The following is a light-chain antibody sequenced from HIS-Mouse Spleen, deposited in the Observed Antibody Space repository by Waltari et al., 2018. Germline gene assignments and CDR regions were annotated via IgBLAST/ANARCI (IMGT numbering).Light chain of an antibody. J-gene: IGLJ3*02. CDR1: SSDVGGYNY. CDR2: DVS. CDR3: CSYAGSYTWV. V-gene: IGLV2-11*01. Sequence: GPSSDVGGYNYVSWYQQHPGKAPKLMIYDVSKRPSGGHVRFSGSKSGNTAALTISGLQAEDDADYYCCSYAGSYTWVFGGGTKLTVL.